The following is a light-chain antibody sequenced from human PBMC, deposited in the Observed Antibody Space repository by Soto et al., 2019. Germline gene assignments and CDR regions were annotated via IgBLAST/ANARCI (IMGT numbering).Light chain of an antibody. CDR3: SSYNSSRTLDFV. CDR2: DVT. J-gene: IGLJ1*01. CDR1: SSDIGGYNY. V-gene: IGLV2-14*01. Sequence: QSVLTQPASVSGSLGQSITISCTGTSSDIGGYNYVSWYQHHPGKAPKLMIYDVTNRPSGVSRRFSGSKSGNRASLTISGLLAEDPADYYCSSYNSSRTLDFVFGTGTKVT.